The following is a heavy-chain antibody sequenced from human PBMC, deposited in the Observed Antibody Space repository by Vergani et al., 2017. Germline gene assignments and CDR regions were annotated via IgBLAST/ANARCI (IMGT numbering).Heavy chain of an antibody. CDR1: GFTFSSYS. D-gene: IGHD3-10*01. Sequence: EVQLVESGGGLVQPGGSLRLSCAASGFTFSSYSMNWVRQAPGKGLEWVSYISSSSSTIYYADSVKGRITISRDNAKNSLYLQMNSLRAEDTAVYYCAREGPKYYGSGSYHFDYWGQGTLVTVSS. CDR3: AREGPKYYGSGSYHFDY. J-gene: IGHJ4*02. V-gene: IGHV3-48*01. CDR2: ISSSSSTI.